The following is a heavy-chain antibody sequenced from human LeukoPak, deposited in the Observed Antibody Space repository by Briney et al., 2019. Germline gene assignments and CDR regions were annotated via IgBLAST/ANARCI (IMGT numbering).Heavy chain of an antibody. CDR3: ARDRSRNYYDSSGYSRNDY. J-gene: IGHJ4*02. Sequence: PGGSLRLSCAASGFTFSSYRMNWARQPPGKGLDWVSSIIISSSYIYYADSVKGRFTISRDNAKNSLYLQMNSLRAEDTAVYYCARDRSRNYYDSSGYSRNDYWGQGTLVTVSS. CDR2: IIISSSYI. D-gene: IGHD3-22*01. CDR1: GFTFSSYR. V-gene: IGHV3-21*01.